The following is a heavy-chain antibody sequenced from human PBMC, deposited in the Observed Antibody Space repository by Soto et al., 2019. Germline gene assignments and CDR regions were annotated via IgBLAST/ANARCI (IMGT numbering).Heavy chain of an antibody. D-gene: IGHD5-12*01. CDR2: IHHTGTA. Sequence: QVQLQESGPGLVKPSETLSLTCTVSGDSITDYYWSWIRESPGKGLEWIAYIHHTGTANYNPSLKSRVTISVDTSKIQFSLRLSSVTAADTAVYFCARYSVATIRFFDYWGQGTLVTVSS. CDR3: ARYSVATIRFFDY. CDR1: GDSITDYY. J-gene: IGHJ4*02. V-gene: IGHV4-59*01.